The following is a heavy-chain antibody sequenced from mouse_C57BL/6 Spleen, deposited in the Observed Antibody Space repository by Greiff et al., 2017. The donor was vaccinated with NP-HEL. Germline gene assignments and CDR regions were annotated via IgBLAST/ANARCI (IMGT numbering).Heavy chain of an antibody. CDR1: GYTFTNYW. CDR2: IYPGGGYT. D-gene: IGHD2-4*01. CDR3: ARGRYDYDGAMDY. J-gene: IGHJ4*01. V-gene: IGHV1-63*01. Sequence: QVQLQQSGAELVRPGTSVKMSCKASGYTFTNYWIGWAKQRPGHGLAWIGDIYPGGGYTNYNEKFKGKATLTADKSSSTAYMQFSSLTSEDSAIYYCARGRYDYDGAMDYWGQGTSVTVSS.